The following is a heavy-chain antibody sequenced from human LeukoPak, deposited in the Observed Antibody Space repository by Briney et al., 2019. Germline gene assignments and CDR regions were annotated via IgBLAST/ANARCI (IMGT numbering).Heavy chain of an antibody. V-gene: IGHV3-11*04. CDR3: AREGHSGSYTRGSHDAFDI. Sequence: GGSLRLSCAASGFTFSDYYMSWIRPAPGKGLEWVSYISSSGSTIYYADSVKGRFTISRDNAKNSLYLQMNSLRAEDTAVYYCAREGHSGSYTRGSHDAFDIWGQGTMVTVSS. CDR1: GFTFSDYY. CDR2: ISSSGSTI. D-gene: IGHD1-26*01. J-gene: IGHJ3*02.